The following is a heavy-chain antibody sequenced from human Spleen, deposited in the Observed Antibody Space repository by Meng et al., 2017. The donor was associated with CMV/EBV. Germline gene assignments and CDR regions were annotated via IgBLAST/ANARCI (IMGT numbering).Heavy chain of an antibody. CDR1: GGSRGNYY. V-gene: IGHV4-34*01. Sequence: GGSRGNYYYSWIRQPPGKGLEWIGETNRSGSTDYNPSLKRRVTISADTSKNQISLKLNSVTAADTAVYFCARGRRSSIFGVVSRFDPWGQGTLVTVSS. J-gene: IGHJ5*02. D-gene: IGHD3-3*01. CDR3: ARGRRSSIFGVVSRFDP. CDR2: TNRSGST.